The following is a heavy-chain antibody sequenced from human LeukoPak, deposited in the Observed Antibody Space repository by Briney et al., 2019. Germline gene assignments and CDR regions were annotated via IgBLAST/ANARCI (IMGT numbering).Heavy chain of an antibody. Sequence: GGSLRLSCAASGFTFSSYAMSWVRQAPGKGLEWVSAISGSGGSTYYADSVKGRFTISRDNSKTTLYLQMNSLRAEDTAVYYCAKDRAVTWVYFDYWGQGTLVTVSS. CDR3: AKDRAVTWVYFDY. CDR2: ISGSGGST. D-gene: IGHD4-17*01. V-gene: IGHV3-23*01. CDR1: GFTFSSYA. J-gene: IGHJ4*02.